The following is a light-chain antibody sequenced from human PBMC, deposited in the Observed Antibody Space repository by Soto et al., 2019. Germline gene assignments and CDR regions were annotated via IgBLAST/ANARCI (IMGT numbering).Light chain of an antibody. V-gene: IGLV2-14*01. CDR2: EVS. CDR1: SNDIGNYNY. CDR3: TSYTTISTLYV. Sequence: QSALTQPASVSGSPGQSITISCTGTSNDIGNYNYVSWYQQHPGKAPKVMIYEVSNRPSGISNRFSGSKSGNTASLTISGLQAEDEADYYCTSYTTISTLYVF. J-gene: IGLJ1*01.